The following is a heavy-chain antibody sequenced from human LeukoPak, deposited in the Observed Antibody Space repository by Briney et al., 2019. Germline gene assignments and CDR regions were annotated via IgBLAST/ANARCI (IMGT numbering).Heavy chain of an antibody. CDR2: IKQDGSET. D-gene: IGHD6-13*01. V-gene: IGHV3-7*01. CDR3: ARDPLSSSSFDL. CDR1: GFAFSSYW. J-gene: IGHJ4*02. Sequence: GGSLRLSCAVSGFAFSSYWMSWVRQAPGKGLEWVANIKQDGSETHYVDSVKGRFTISRDNAKNSLYLQMNSLRAEDTAVYYCARDPLSSSSFDLWGQGTLVTVSS.